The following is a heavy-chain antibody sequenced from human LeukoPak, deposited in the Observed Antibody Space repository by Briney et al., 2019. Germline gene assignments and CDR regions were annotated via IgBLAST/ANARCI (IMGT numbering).Heavy chain of an antibody. CDR2: INHSGST. J-gene: IGHJ5*02. CDR1: GGSFSGYY. Sequence: SETLSLTCAVSGGSFSGYYWSWIRQPPGKGLEWVGEINHSGSTNYNPSLKSRVTISVDTSKNQFSLKLSSVTDADTAVYYCAGGRRVYSSSSRKNWFDPWGQGTLVTVSS. V-gene: IGHV4-34*01. D-gene: IGHD6-6*01. CDR3: AGGRRVYSSSSRKNWFDP.